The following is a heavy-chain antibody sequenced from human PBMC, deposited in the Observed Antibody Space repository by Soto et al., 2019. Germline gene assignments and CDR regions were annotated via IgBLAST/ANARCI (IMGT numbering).Heavy chain of an antibody. Sequence: PGRSLRLSCAASAFTFSDHFMVVVRQAPGKGLEWVGRARHKIGHYMTEYAASVKDRFIISRDESKNSLFLQMNSLETEDTAVYYCTSPHRSSYDWKYYWGQGT. CDR3: TSPHRSSYDWKYY. CDR2: ARHKIGHYMT. D-gene: IGHD6-13*01. CDR1: AFTFSDHF. J-gene: IGHJ4*02. V-gene: IGHV3-72*01.